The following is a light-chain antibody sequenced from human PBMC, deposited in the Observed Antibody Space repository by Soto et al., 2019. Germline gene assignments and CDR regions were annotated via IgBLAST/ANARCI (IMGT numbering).Light chain of an antibody. CDR2: LGS. CDR3: MQSLQTPLT. V-gene: IGKV2-28*01. CDR1: QSLLHSNGYNQ. Sequence: DIVMTQSPLSLPVTPGEPASISCRSSQSLLHSNGYNQLDWYLQKPGQSPQLLISLGSNRGSGVPDMFSGSGSGTDFTLKISRVEAEDVGIYYCMQSLQTPLTFGGGTKVEIK. J-gene: IGKJ4*01.